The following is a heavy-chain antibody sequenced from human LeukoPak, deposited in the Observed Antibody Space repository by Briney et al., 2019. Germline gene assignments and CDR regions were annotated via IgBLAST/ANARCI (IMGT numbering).Heavy chain of an antibody. Sequence: SGTLSLTCAVSGGSISSSNWWSWVRQPPGKGLEWIGEIYHSGSTNYNPSLKSQVTISVDTSKNQFSLKLSSVTAADTAVYYCARDRVGHSAIDYWGQGTLVTVSS. J-gene: IGHJ4*02. CDR1: GGSISSSNW. CDR2: IYHSGST. CDR3: ARDRVGHSAIDY. D-gene: IGHD2-15*01. V-gene: IGHV4-4*02.